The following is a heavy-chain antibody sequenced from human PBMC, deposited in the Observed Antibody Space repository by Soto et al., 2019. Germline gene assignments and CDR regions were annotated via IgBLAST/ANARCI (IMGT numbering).Heavy chain of an antibody. CDR1: GGSISSYN. V-gene: IGHV4-4*07. CDR2: IYTSGST. CDR3: ARDYEYQQSVLYYYHGMDV. J-gene: IGHJ6*02. D-gene: IGHD2-2*01. Sequence: KASETLSLTCTVSGGSISSYNWSWIRQPAGKGLEWIGRIYTSGSTNYNPSLKSRVTMSVDTSKNQFSLKLSSVTAADTAVYYCARDYEYQQSVLYYYHGMDVWGQGTTVTVSS.